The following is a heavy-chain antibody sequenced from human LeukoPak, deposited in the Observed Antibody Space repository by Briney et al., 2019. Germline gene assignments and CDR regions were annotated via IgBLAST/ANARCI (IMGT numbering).Heavy chain of an antibody. J-gene: IGHJ4*02. V-gene: IGHV3-21*06. CDR2: ISSNSRHI. CDR3: VRVAEAAAFDS. CDR1: GFSFSSYS. Sequence: GGSLRLSCAASGFSFSSYSMNWVRQAPGKGLEWVSSISSNSRHIYYADSMRGRFTISRDNAKNSLYLQMNSLKPEDTAVYYCVRVAEAAAFDSWGQGTLVTVSS. D-gene: IGHD6-13*01.